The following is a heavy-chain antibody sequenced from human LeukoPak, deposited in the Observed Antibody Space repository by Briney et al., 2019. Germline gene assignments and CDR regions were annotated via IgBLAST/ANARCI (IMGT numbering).Heavy chain of an antibody. Sequence: GGSLGLSCAASGFTFSDYAMNWVRQAPGKGLEWVSTISGSGGSTYYAGSVKGRSTISRDNSKNTLYLQMNSLRAEDTAVYYCAKLHNLNSDYWGQGTLVTVSS. D-gene: IGHD1-14*01. CDR2: ISGSGGST. J-gene: IGHJ4*02. V-gene: IGHV3-23*01. CDR3: AKLHNLNSDY. CDR1: GFTFSDYA.